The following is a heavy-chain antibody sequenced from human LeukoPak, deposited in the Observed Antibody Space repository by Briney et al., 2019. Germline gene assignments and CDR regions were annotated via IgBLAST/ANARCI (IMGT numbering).Heavy chain of an antibody. D-gene: IGHD3-22*01. J-gene: IGHJ4*02. V-gene: IGHV4-59*01. CDR2: IYYSGST. Sequence: SETLSLTCRVSGGSISSYYWSWIRQPPGKGLECIGHIYYSGSTNYNPSLKSRVTISVDTSKNQFSLKLSSVTAADTAVYYCARGEKYYYDSSGYYLGYWGQGTLVTVSS. CDR1: GGSISSYY. CDR3: ARGEKYYYDSSGYYLGY.